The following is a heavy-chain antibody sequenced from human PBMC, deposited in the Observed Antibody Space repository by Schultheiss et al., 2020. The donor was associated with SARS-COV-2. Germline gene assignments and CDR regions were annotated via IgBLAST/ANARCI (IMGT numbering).Heavy chain of an antibody. J-gene: IGHJ4*02. V-gene: IGHV3-41*02. CDR2: IWYDGSNK. Sequence: GESLKISCAASGFTFSSYGMHWVRQAPGKGLEWVAVIWYDGSNKYYADSVKGRFTISRDNSKSMLYLQMDSLKAKDTAMYYCTNQTGAYYYDSSGYVIGYWGQGTLVTVSS. CDR3: TNQTGAYYYDSSGYVIGY. CDR1: GFTFSSYG. D-gene: IGHD3-22*01.